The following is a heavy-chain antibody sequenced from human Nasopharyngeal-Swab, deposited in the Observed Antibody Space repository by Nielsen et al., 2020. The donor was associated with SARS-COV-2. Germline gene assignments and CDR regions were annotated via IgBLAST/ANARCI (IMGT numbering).Heavy chain of an antibody. CDR2: VWYDGNNK. D-gene: IGHD1-14*01. Sequence: GGSLRLSCAASGFTFSNYGMHWVRQAPGKGLEWVAVVWYDGNNKYYADSVKGRFTISRDNSKNTLYLQMSSLRAEDTAVYYCAKGTGMTYRAIDYWGQGTLVTASS. CDR1: GFTFSNYG. CDR3: AKGTGMTYRAIDY. J-gene: IGHJ4*02. V-gene: IGHV3-33*06.